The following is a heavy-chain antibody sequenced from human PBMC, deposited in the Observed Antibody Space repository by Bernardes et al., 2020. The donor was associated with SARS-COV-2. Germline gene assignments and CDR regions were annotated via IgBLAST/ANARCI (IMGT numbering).Heavy chain of an antibody. D-gene: IGHD2-15*01. CDR1: GFTFSSYS. J-gene: IGHJ6*02. V-gene: IGHV3-7*01. Sequence: GGSLRLSCSASGFTFSSYSMSWVRQAPGKGLEWVAGIKQDGSEKYYVDSVKGRFTISRDNSKNSLYLTMNSLRADYTAVYYCARYIGVVNYYYYYYGMDVCGQGTTVTVSS. CDR3: ARYIGVVNYYYYYYGMDV. CDR2: IKQDGSEK.